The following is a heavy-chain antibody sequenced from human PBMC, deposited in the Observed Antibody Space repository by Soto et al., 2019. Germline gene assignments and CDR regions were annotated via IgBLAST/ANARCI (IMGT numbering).Heavy chain of an antibody. CDR3: AKEMYYFWSGYATNFDY. D-gene: IGHD3-3*01. J-gene: IGHJ4*02. V-gene: IGHV3-23*01. Sequence: HPGGSLRLSCAASGFTFSSYAMSWVRQAPGKGLEWVSAISGSGGSTYYADSVKGRFTISRDNSKNTLYLQMNSLRAEDTAVYYCAKEMYYFWSGYATNFDYWGQGTLVTVSS. CDR1: GFTFSSYA. CDR2: ISGSGGST.